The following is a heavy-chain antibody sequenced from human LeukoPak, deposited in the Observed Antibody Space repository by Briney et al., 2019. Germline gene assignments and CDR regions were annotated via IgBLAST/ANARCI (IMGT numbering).Heavy chain of an antibody. J-gene: IGHJ4*02. CDR2: ISGSGGST. CDR1: GFTLSTYN. D-gene: IGHD1-26*01. Sequence: GGSLRLSCAASGFTLSTYNMKWVRQAPGKGLEWVSAISGSGGSTYYADSVKGRFTISRDNSKNTLYLQMNSLRAEDTAVYYCAKGGWWELSDYWGQGTLVTVSS. V-gene: IGHV3-23*01. CDR3: AKGGWWELSDY.